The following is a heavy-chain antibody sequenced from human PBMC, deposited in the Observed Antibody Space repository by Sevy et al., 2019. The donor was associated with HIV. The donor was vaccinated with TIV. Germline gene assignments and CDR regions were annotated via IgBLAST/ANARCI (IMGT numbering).Heavy chain of an antibody. CDR1: GYTFTNYG. CDR2: ISAYNGNT. V-gene: IGHV1-18*04. J-gene: IGHJ5*02. D-gene: IGHD6-19*01. CDR3: ARDRESSILGRFDP. Sequence: ASVKVSCKASGYTFTNYGISWVRHAPGQGLEWMGWISAYNGNTNYAQRFQGRVTMTTDTSTSTAYMELRSLRSDDTAVYFCARDRESSILGRFDPWGQGTLVTVSS.